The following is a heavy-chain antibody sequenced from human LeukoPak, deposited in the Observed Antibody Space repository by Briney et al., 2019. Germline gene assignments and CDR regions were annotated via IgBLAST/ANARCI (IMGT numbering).Heavy chain of an antibody. V-gene: IGHV4-59*01. Sequence: SETLSLTCTVSGGSISSYYWSWIRQPPGKGLEWIGYIYYSGSTNYNPSLKSRVTISVDTSKNQFSLKLSSVTAADTAVYYCARVQWELRGVGSYFEYWGQGALVTVSS. J-gene: IGHJ4*02. CDR1: GGSISSYY. D-gene: IGHD1-26*01. CDR3: ARVQWELRGVGSYFEY. CDR2: IYYSGST.